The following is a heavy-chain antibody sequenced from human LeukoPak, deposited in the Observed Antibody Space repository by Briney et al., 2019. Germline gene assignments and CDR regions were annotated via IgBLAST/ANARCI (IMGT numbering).Heavy chain of an antibody. CDR2: ISSSSSTI. CDR1: GFTFSSYS. J-gene: IGHJ4*02. V-gene: IGHV3-48*01. D-gene: IGHD1-26*01. CDR3: ARDRKSGSYSVFDY. Sequence: GGSLRLSCAASGFTFSSYSMNWVRQAPGKGLEWVSYISSSSSTIYYADSVKGRFTISRDNAKNSLYLQMNSLRAEDTAVYYCARDRKSGSYSVFDYRGQGTLVTVSS.